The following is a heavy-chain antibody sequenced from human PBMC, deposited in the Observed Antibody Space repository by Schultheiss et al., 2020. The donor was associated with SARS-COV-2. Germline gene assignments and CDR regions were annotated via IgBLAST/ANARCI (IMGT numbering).Heavy chain of an antibody. CDR1: GDSITTYY. CDR2: LYYSGST. Sequence: SQTLSLTCTVSGDSITTYYWSWIRQPPGKGLEWILYLYYSGSTNYTPSRKSRVTISVDTSKNQFSLKLSSVTAAETAVYYCARDVRDSYGSGIDPWGQGALVTVAS. CDR3: ARDVRDSYGSGIDP. D-gene: IGHD5-18*01. J-gene: IGHJ5*02. V-gene: IGHV4-59*01.